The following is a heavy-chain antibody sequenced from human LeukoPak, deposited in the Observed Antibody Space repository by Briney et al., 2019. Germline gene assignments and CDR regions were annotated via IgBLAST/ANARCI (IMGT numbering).Heavy chain of an antibody. CDR3: AKDQAVGQWLTPPYYFVY. CDR2: IDGGGDST. V-gene: IGHV3-23*01. Sequence: PGGSLRLSCAASGFTFGIYAMGWVRQAPGKGLEWVSAIDGGGDSTYYADSVKGRFTISRDNSKNTLHLQMNSLRAEDTAVYYCAKDQAVGQWLTPPYYFVYWGQGTLVTVSS. D-gene: IGHD6-19*01. CDR1: GFTFGIYA. J-gene: IGHJ4*02.